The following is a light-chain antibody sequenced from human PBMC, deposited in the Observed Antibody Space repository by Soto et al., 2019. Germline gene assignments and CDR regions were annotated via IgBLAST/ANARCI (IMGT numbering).Light chain of an antibody. V-gene: IGLV1-47*01. CDR3: AAWDDSRSGVV. J-gene: IGLJ2*01. CDR2: RNN. CDR1: SSNIGSNY. Sequence: QSVLTQPPSASGTPGQRVTISCSGSSSNIGSNYVYWYQQLPGTAPKLLIYRNNQRPSGVPDRFSGSKSGTSASLAISGLRSDDEADYYCAAWDDSRSGVVFGGVTKLTVL.